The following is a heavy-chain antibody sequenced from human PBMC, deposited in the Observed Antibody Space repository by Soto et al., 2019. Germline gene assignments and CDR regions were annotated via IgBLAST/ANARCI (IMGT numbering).Heavy chain of an antibody. CDR1: GFTLGDES. D-gene: IGHD3-10*01. J-gene: IGHJ6*02. CDR3: TRDIMDRASIDYYGMDV. Sequence: HPGGYLRLSCTVSGFTLGDESMSWVRQASGKGLEWVGFIRSKAYGGTTEYAASVKGRFTISRDDSKSIAYLQMNSLKTEDTAVYYCTRDIMDRASIDYYGMDVWGQGTTVTVSS. V-gene: IGHV3-49*04. CDR2: IRSKAYGGTT.